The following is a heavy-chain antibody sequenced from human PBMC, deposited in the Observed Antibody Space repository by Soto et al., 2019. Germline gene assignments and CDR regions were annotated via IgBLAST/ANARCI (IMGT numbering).Heavy chain of an antibody. CDR1: GDSVSSNNW. J-gene: IGHJ4*02. D-gene: IGHD6-19*01. CDR3: ARDYVGDGSGSFDY. V-gene: IGHV4-4*02. Sequence: QVQLQESGPGLVKPSEPLSLTCAVSGDSVSSNNWWSWVRQNPEKGLEWIGEIHHGGTTNYNPSLKSRISISVVKSNNQFSLKLNSVTAADTAVYYCARDYVGDGSGSFDYWGRGTLVTVSS. CDR2: IHHGGTT.